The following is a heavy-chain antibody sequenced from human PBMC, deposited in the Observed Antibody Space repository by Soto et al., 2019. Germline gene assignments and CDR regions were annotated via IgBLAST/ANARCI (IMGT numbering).Heavy chain of an antibody. V-gene: IGHV3-72*01. CDR1: GFTFSDHY. J-gene: IGHJ4*02. Sequence: EVQLVESGGGLVQPGGSLSLSCATSGFTFSDHYMDWVRQAPGKGPEWVGRIRNKENGYTIEYAESVKGRFIVSRDNLENSLHLQMNSLRTEDTAVYYCVREPQLTSVTAFAYWGQGTLVTVSS. CDR2: IRNKENGYTI. D-gene: IGHD4-17*01. CDR3: VREPQLTSVTAFAY.